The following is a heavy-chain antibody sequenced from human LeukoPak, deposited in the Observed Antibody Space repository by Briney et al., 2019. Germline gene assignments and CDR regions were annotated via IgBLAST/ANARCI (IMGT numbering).Heavy chain of an antibody. Sequence: PGGSLRLSCAASGFTFSSYWMSWVRQAPGKGLEWVANIKQDGSEKYYVDSVKGRFTISRDNAKNSLYLQMNSLRVEDTAVYYCASTPSTMIAAVKKPLDAFDIWGQGTMVTVSS. CDR1: GFTFSSYW. J-gene: IGHJ3*02. V-gene: IGHV3-7*01. D-gene: IGHD3-22*01. CDR3: ASTPSTMIAAVKKPLDAFDI. CDR2: IKQDGSEK.